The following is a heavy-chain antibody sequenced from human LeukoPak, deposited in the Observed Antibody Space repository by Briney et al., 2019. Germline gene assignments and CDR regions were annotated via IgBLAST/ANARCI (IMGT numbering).Heavy chain of an antibody. V-gene: IGHV1-46*01. D-gene: IGHD6-13*01. J-gene: IGHJ5*02. CDR1: GYTFTSYY. Sequence: ASVKVSCKASGYTFTSYYMHWVRQAPGQGLEWMGIINPSGGSTSYAQKFQGRVTMTRDTSTSTVYMELSSLRSEDTAVYYCARAYRTGYSSTVRFDPWGQGTLVTVSS. CDR2: INPSGGST. CDR3: ARAYRTGYSSTVRFDP.